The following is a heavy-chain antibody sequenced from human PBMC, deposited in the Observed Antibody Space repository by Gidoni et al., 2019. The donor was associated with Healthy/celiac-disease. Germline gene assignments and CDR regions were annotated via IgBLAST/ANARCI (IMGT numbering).Heavy chain of an antibody. V-gene: IGHV4-39*01. J-gene: IGHJ6*02. CDR3: ARQLPGEDYCMDV. Sequence: QLQLPASGPGLVKPSEPLSLPCPVSGRSISSSSYYWGWIRQPPGKGLEWIGSIYYSGSTYYNPSLKSRVTISVDTSKNQFSLKLSSVTAADTAVYYCARQLPGEDYCMDVWGQGTTVTVSS. D-gene: IGHD1-26*01. CDR1: GRSISSSSYY. CDR2: IYYSGST.